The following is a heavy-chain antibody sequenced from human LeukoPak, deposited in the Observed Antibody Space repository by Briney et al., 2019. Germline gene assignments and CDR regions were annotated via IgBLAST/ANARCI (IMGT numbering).Heavy chain of an antibody. Sequence: ASVKVSCKASGGTFSSYAISWVRQAPGQGLEWMGGFIPIFGTSNYAQKFQGRVTVTADESRSTAYMELSSLRSEDTAVYYCATEKAAGNYYYGMDVWGKGTSVTVSS. CDR2: FIPIFGTS. V-gene: IGHV1-69*13. D-gene: IGHD6-13*01. J-gene: IGHJ6*04. CDR1: GGTFSSYA. CDR3: ATEKAAGNYYYGMDV.